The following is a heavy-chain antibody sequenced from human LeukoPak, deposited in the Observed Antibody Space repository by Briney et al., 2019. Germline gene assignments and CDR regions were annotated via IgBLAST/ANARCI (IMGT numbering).Heavy chain of an antibody. CDR2: IKSKTDGGTT. V-gene: IGHV3-15*01. D-gene: IGHD1-7*01. J-gene: IGHJ1*01. CDR1: GCTFSNAY. CDR3: TTGRTFAFPH. Sequence: GGSLRLSCAASGCTFSNAYMSWVRQAPGKGLEWVGRIKSKTDGGTTDYAAPVKGRFTVSRDDSTNTLYLLVNGLKTEDTAVCFCTTGRTFAFPHWRQGTLVTVSS.